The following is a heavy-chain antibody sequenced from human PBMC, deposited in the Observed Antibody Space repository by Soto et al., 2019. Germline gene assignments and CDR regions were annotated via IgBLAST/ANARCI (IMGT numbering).Heavy chain of an antibody. V-gene: IGHV3-33*01. CDR2: IWYDGSHT. CDR3: AREVLVRGIKCPGMDV. D-gene: IGHD3-10*01. CDR1: GFTFSSYG. J-gene: IGHJ6*02. Sequence: QVQLVESGGGVVQPGRSLSLSCAASGFTFSSYGIHWVRQAPGKGLEWVAVIWYDGSHTYYADSVKGRVTISRDNSKNTLYLQMNLLRAADTAVYYCAREVLVRGIKCPGMDVWGQGPTVTVAS.